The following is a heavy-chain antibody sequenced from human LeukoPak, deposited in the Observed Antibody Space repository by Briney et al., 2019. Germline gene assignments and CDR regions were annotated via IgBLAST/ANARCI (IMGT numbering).Heavy chain of an antibody. D-gene: IGHD5-18*01. Sequence: GGSLRLSCVASGFTFSSYTINWVRQTPGKGLEWVSSISGSSYYIYYADSVRGRFTISRDNAENSVYLQMNSLRAEDTAVYYCASGIWLDAFDIWGQGTMVTVSS. CDR3: ASGIWLDAFDI. CDR1: GFTFSSYT. CDR2: ISGSSYYI. J-gene: IGHJ3*02. V-gene: IGHV3-21*01.